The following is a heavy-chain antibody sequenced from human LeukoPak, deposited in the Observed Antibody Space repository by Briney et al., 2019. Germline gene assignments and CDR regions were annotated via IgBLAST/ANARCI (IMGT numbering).Heavy chain of an antibody. Sequence: GGSLLLSCASSGFTFSSYSMNWVRQAPGKGLEWVSSISSSSSYIYYADSVKGRFTISRDNAKNSLYLQMNSLRAEDTAMYYCARPYSSSWSFFWSIWGQGTLVTVSS. CDR2: ISSSSSYI. CDR3: ARPYSSSWSFFWSI. J-gene: IGHJ4*02. V-gene: IGHV3-21*01. CDR1: GFTFSSYS. D-gene: IGHD6-13*01.